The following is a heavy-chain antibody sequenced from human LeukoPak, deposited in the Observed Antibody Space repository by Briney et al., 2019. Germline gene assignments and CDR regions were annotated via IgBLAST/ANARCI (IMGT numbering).Heavy chain of an antibody. CDR3: AKAPVTSCRGAYCYPFDS. Sequence: GGSLILSCAASGFTLSTYAMSWVRQTPGKGLEWVAATSSSDAGTYHADSVRGRFTISRDNSKNTLYLQMNSLRAEDAAVYFCAKAPVTSCRGAYCYPFDSWGQGTLVTVSS. J-gene: IGHJ4*02. V-gene: IGHV3-23*01. CDR2: TSSSDAGT. CDR1: GFTLSTYA. D-gene: IGHD2-21*01.